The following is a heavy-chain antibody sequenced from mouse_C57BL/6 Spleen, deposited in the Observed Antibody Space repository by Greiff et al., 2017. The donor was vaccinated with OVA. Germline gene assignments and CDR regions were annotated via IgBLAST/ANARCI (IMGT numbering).Heavy chain of an antibody. CDR3: VRQHYDYDEAYAMDY. D-gene: IGHD2-4*01. V-gene: IGHV10-1*01. J-gene: IGHJ4*01. CDR1: GFSFNTYA. Sequence: EVQLVESGGGLVQPKGSLKLSCAASGFSFNTYAMNWVRQAPGKGLEWVARIRSKSNNYATYYADSVKDRFTISRDDSESMLYLQMNNLKTEDTAMYYCVRQHYDYDEAYAMDYWGQGTSVTVSS. CDR2: IRSKSNNYAT.